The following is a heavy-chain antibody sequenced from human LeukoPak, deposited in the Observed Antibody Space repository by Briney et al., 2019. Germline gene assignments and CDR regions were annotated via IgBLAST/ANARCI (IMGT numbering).Heavy chain of an antibody. D-gene: IGHD1-26*01. Sequence: GGSLRLSCAASGFTFSSYAMHWVRQAPGKGLEWVAVISYDGSNKYYADSVKGRFTISRDNSKNTLYLQMNSLRAEDTAVYYCARDPGERELLDYFDYWGQGTLVTVSS. J-gene: IGHJ4*02. CDR1: GFTFSSYA. V-gene: IGHV3-30*01. CDR3: ARDPGERELLDYFDY. CDR2: ISYDGSNK.